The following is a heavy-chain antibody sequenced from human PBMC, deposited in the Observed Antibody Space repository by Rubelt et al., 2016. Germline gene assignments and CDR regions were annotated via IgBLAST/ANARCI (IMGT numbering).Heavy chain of an antibody. D-gene: IGHD5-24*01. CDR1: GGSFSGYY. V-gene: IGHV4-34*01. Sequence: QVQLQQWGAGLLKPSETLSLTCAVYGGSFSGYYWSWIRQPPGKGLEWIGEIHHSGSTNYNPSLKSGVTLSVETPKNKFSLKLSAVTAADTAVYYCARGSRDGYNFSHSAFDIWGQGTMVTVSS. CDR2: IHHSGST. CDR3: ARGSRDGYNFSHSAFDI. J-gene: IGHJ3*02.